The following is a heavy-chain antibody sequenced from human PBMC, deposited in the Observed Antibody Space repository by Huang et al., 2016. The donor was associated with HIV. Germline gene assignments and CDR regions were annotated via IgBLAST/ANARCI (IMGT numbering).Heavy chain of an antibody. V-gene: IGHV4-59*11. CDR3: AREWDGIAAPDEAFDI. CDR2: IYSSGRT. Sequence: QVQLQESGPGLVKPSETLSLTCTVSGVSISSHYWSWIRQTPGKGLEWIGTIYSSGRTIYKTSLKSRVTISADTSKNELSLRLISVTATDTAVYYCAREWDGIAAPDEAFDIWGQGTTVIVSS. D-gene: IGHD6-13*01. J-gene: IGHJ3*02. CDR1: GVSISSHY.